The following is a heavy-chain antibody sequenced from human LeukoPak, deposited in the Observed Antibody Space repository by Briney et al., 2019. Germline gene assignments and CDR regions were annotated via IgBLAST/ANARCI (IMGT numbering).Heavy chain of an antibody. CDR3: AREAYYYDSSGYLIDY. Sequence: GGSLRLSCAASGFTVSSNYMSWVRQAPGKGLEWVSVIYSGGSTYYADSVKGRFTISRDNSKNTLYFQMNSLRAEDTAVYYCAREAYYYDSSGYLIDYWGQGTLVTVSS. CDR2: IYSGGST. V-gene: IGHV3-53*01. D-gene: IGHD3-22*01. J-gene: IGHJ4*02. CDR1: GFTVSSNY.